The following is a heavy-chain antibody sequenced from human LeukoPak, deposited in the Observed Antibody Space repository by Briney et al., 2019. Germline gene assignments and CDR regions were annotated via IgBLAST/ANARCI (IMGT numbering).Heavy chain of an antibody. CDR2: IYTSGST. CDR1: GGSISSYY. CDR3: ARGSTVWQGGWFDP. Sequence: PSETLSLTCTVSGGSISSYYRSWIRQPAGKGLEWIGRIYTSGSTNYNPSLKSRVTMSVDTSKNQFSLKLSSVTAADTAVYYCARGSTVWQGGWFDPWGQGTLVTVSS. J-gene: IGHJ5*02. D-gene: IGHD2-2*01. V-gene: IGHV4-4*07.